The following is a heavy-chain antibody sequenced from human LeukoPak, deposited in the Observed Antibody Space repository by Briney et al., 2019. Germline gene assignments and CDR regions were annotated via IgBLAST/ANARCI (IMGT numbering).Heavy chain of an antibody. D-gene: IGHD1-26*01. CDR2: ISYDGSNK. J-gene: IGHJ4*02. V-gene: IGHV3-30*18. CDR3: AKDGSYSGSYYGWHDY. Sequence: PGRSLRLSCAASGFTFSSYGMHWVRQAPGKGLEWVAVISYDGSNKYYADSVKGRFTISRDNSKNTLYLQMSSLRAEDTAVYYCAKDGSYSGSYYGWHDYWGQGTLVTVSS. CDR1: GFTFSSYG.